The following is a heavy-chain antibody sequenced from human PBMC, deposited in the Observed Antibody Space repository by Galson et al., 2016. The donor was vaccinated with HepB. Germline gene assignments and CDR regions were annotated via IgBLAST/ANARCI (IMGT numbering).Heavy chain of an antibody. Sequence: ETLSLTCAVYGASFSGYYWSWIRRPPGKGLEWIGEINYSGSTNYNPSLKSRVPISVDTSKNQFSLKLSSVTAADTAVYYCGRGRLRWGIIAAATPKVHAFDIWGQGTMVTVSS. CDR3: GRGRLRWGIIAAATPKVHAFDI. CDR1: GASFSGYY. CDR2: INYSGST. V-gene: IGHV4-34*01. J-gene: IGHJ3*02. D-gene: IGHD2-15*01.